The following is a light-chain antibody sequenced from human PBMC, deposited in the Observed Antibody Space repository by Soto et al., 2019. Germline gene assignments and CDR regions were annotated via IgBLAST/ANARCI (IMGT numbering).Light chain of an antibody. CDR1: QSISSN. J-gene: IGKJ5*01. Sequence: VLTQPPSASGSPGHSATLSCRASQSISSNLAWYRQKPGQAPRLLLFRTSSRATGFPARFSGSGSGTDFTLTISSLEPEDFAVYYCHQRQYWPPITFGQGTHWRL. CDR2: RTS. CDR3: HQRQYWPPIT. V-gene: IGKV3-11*01.